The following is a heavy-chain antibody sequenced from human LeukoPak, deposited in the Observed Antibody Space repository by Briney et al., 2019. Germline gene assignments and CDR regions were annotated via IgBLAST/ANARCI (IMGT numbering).Heavy chain of an antibody. D-gene: IGHD3-22*01. CDR1: GFTFSSYG. J-gene: IGHJ4*02. Sequence: GGSLRLSCAASGFTFSSYGMHWVRQAPGKGLEWGALIWYDGSNKYYAYSVKGRFTISRDNSKNTLYLQMNSLRAEDTAVYYCARALFNYDSSGLTYWGQGTLVTVSS. CDR2: IWYDGSNK. CDR3: ARALFNYDSSGLTY. V-gene: IGHV3-33*01.